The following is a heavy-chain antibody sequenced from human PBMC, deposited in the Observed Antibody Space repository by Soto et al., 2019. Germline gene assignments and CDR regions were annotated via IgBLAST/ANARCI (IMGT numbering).Heavy chain of an antibody. D-gene: IGHD5-12*01. CDR3: ARGTGESGYDLVFDY. Sequence: SETLSLTCTVSGGSISSGGYYWSWIRQHPGKGLEWIGYIYYSGSTYYNPSLKSRVTISVDTSKNQFSLKLSSVTAADTAVYYCARGTGESGYDLVFDYWGQGTLVTASS. CDR2: IYYSGST. CDR1: GGSISSGGYY. V-gene: IGHV4-31*03. J-gene: IGHJ4*02.